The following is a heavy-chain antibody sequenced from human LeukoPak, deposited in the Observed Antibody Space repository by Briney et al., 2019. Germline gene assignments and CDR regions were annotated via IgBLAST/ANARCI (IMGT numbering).Heavy chain of an antibody. CDR3: ARQAVAGYNWFDP. D-gene: IGHD6-19*01. J-gene: IGHJ5*02. CDR1: GFTFSSYW. V-gene: IGHV3-74*01. CDR2: INSDGSST. Sequence: PGGSLRLSCAASGFTFSSYWMHWVRQAPGKGLVWVSRINSDGSSTSYADSVKGRFTISRDNSKNIVYLEINSLRAEETAVYYCARQAVAGYNWFDPWGQGTLVTVSS.